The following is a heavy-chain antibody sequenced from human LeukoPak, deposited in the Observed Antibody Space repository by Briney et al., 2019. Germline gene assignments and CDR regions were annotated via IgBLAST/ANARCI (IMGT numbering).Heavy chain of an antibody. CDR2: INPISDDT. J-gene: IGHJ4*02. D-gene: IGHD1-26*01. CDR1: GYTFIVYY. V-gene: IGHV1-2*02. Sequence: GASVKVSFKSSGYTFIVYYMNWVRQAPGQGLEWMGWINPISDDTNYAQKFQGRVTMTRDTSISTTFMELSRLTPDDAAVYYCARDSGGRSADYWGQGTLVTVSS. CDR3: ARDSGGRSADY.